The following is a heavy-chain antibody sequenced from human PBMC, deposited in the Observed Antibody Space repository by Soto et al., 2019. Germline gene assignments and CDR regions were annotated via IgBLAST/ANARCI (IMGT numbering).Heavy chain of an antibody. CDR1: GGSISSYY. D-gene: IGHD2-21*02. CDR2: IYYSGST. J-gene: IGHJ4*02. Sequence: PSETLSLTCTVSGGSISSYYWSWIRQPPGKGLEWIGYIYYSGSTNYNPSLKSRVTISVDTSKNQFSLKLSSVTAADTAVYYCATSKVVTAFYFDYWGQGTLVTVSS. CDR3: ATSKVVTAFYFDY. V-gene: IGHV4-59*01.